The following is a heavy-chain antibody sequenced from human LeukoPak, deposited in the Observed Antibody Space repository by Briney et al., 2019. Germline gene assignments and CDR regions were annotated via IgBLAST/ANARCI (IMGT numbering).Heavy chain of an antibody. D-gene: IGHD6-13*01. Sequence: GGCLRLSCAASGFTFSSYGMHWVGQAPGKGREGVAVISYDGSNKYYADSVKGRFTISRDNSKNTLYLQINSLRAEDTAVYYCAKGGSSSWFFDYWGQGTLVTVSS. CDR2: ISYDGSNK. CDR3: AKGGSSSWFFDY. J-gene: IGHJ4*02. CDR1: GFTFSSYG. V-gene: IGHV3-30*18.